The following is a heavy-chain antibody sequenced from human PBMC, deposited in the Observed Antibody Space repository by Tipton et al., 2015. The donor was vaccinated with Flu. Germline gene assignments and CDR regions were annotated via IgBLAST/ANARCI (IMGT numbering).Heavy chain of an antibody. CDR3: ARDRRTYTTGDYPVRYFDF. V-gene: IGHV4-59*01. Sequence: TLSLTCTVSGGSISSYFWSWIRQPPGKGLEWIGYFSYAGGTNYNPSLKSRVTISVDASKTQSSLRLSSVTAADTAVYYCARDRRTYTTGDYPVRYFDFWGPGTLVAVSS. D-gene: IGHD4-17*01. CDR1: GGSISSYF. CDR2: FSYAGGT. J-gene: IGHJ4*02.